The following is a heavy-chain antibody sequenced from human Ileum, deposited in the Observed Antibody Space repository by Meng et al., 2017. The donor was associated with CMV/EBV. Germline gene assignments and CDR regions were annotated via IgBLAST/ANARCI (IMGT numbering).Heavy chain of an antibody. Sequence: GESLKISCAASGFTFSNYGMHCVRQAPGKGLQWVSSIFNDGNHERYVDSVRGRFIISRDNSKNTLYLQMNSLRPDDTAVYYSAKDWRDVWSGLGRVDPWGQGTLVTVSS. CDR2: IFNDGNHE. D-gene: IGHD3-3*01. CDR1: GFTFSNYG. J-gene: IGHJ5*02. CDR3: AKDWRDVWSGLGRVDP. V-gene: IGHV3-30*02.